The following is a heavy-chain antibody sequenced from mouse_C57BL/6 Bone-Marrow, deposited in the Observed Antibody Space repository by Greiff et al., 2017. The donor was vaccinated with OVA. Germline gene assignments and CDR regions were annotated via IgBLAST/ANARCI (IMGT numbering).Heavy chain of an antibody. CDR2: IDPSDSYT. Sequence: QVQLQQPGAELVKPGASVTLSCKASGYTFTSYWMQWVKQRPGQGLEWIGEIDPSDSYTNYNQKFKGKATLTVDTSSSTAYMQLSSLTSEDSAVYYCAREGITTVVAPDYWGQGTTLTVSS. V-gene: IGHV1-50*01. D-gene: IGHD1-1*01. CDR1: GYTFTSYW. J-gene: IGHJ2*01. CDR3: AREGITTVVAPDY.